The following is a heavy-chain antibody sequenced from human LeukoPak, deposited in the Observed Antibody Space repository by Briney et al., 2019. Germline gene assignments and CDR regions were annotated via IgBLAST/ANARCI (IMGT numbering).Heavy chain of an antibody. Sequence: GGSLRLSCAASGFTFSNYAMSWVRQATGKGLEWVSSISGSASSTYYADSVKGRFTISRDNSKNTLYLQMNSLRAEDTAVYYCAKVTAVLSGETDYWGQGTLVTVSS. D-gene: IGHD5-18*01. CDR3: AKVTAVLSGETDY. CDR1: GFTFSNYA. CDR2: ISGSASST. J-gene: IGHJ4*02. V-gene: IGHV3-23*01.